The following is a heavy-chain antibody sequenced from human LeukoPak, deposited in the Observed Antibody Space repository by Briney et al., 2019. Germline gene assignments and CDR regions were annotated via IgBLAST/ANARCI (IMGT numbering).Heavy chain of an antibody. J-gene: IGHJ4*02. Sequence: ASVKVSCKASGYTFTYYYMNWVRQAPGQGLEWMGWIHPNSGGTNYAQKFQGRVTMTRDTSISTAYMELSRLTFDDTAVYYCGRKSASRKTSEFDYWGQGTLVTVSS. D-gene: IGHD2-2*01. CDR2: IHPNSGGT. V-gene: IGHV1-2*02. CDR3: GRKSASRKTSEFDY. CDR1: GYTFTYYY.